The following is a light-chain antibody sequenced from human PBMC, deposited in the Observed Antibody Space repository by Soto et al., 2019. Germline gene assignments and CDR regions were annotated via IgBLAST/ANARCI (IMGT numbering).Light chain of an antibody. CDR1: QSISSW. V-gene: IGKV1-5*03. Sequence: DIQMTQSPSTLSASVGDRVTITCRASQSISSWLAWYQQKPGKAPNLLIYKASSLESGVPSRFSGGESGTEFTLTISSLQPEDFAVYYCQQRSNWPEVTFGPGTKVDIK. CDR2: KAS. J-gene: IGKJ3*01. CDR3: QQRSNWPEVT.